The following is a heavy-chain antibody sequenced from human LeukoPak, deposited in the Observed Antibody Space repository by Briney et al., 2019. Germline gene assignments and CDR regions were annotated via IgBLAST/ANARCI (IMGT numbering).Heavy chain of an antibody. D-gene: IGHD2/OR15-2a*01. CDR2: INSDGSWT. CDR1: GNYW. CDR3: VSFYETY. J-gene: IGHJ4*02. Sequence: GGSLRLSCAASGNYWMHWVRQAPGKGLVWVSHINSDGSWTSYADSVKGRFTISKDNAKDTVYLQMNSLRAEGTAVYYCVSFYETYWGRGTLVTVSS. V-gene: IGHV3-74*01.